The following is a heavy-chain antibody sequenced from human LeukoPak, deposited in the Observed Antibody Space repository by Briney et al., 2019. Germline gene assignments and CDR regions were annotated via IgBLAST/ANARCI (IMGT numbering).Heavy chain of an antibody. CDR3: ARTYCGGDCYSCDPTPNSFDP. Sequence: SVRVSCKASGGTFSSYAISWVRQAPGQGLEWMGGIIPIFGRANYAQKYQGRVTITTDESTSTAYMELSSLRSEDTAVYYCARTYCGGDCYSCDPTPNSFDPWGQGPLVTVSS. CDR2: IIPIFGRA. D-gene: IGHD2-21*02. CDR1: GGTFSSYA. J-gene: IGHJ5*02. V-gene: IGHV1-69*05.